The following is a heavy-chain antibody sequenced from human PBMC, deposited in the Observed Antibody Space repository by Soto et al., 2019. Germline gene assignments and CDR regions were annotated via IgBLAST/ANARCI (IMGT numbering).Heavy chain of an antibody. CDR3: ARSGYCGGDNCYPAGYPAD. CDR1: GGSISSYY. V-gene: IGHV4-59*01. Sequence: SETLSLTCTVSGGSISSYYWSWIRQPPGKGLEWIGYIYYSGTTNYNPSLKSRVTISVDTSKNQFSLKLNSVTAADTAVYFCARSGYCGGDNCYPAGYPADWGQGTLVTVS. J-gene: IGHJ1*01. D-gene: IGHD2-15*01. CDR2: IYYSGTT.